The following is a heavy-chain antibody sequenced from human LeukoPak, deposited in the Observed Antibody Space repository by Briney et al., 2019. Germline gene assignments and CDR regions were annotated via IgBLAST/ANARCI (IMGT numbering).Heavy chain of an antibody. J-gene: IGHJ5*02. CDR2: IYYSGST. CDR3: ARHMSSTGSTPYNWFDP. D-gene: IGHD2-2*01. V-gene: IGHV4-59*08. CDR1: GGSISSYY. Sequence: SETLSLTCTVSGGSISSYYWSWIRQPPGKGLEWIGYIYYSGSTNYNPSLKSRVTISVDTSKNQFSLKLSSVTAADTAVYYCARHMSSTGSTPYNWFDPWGQGTLVTVSS.